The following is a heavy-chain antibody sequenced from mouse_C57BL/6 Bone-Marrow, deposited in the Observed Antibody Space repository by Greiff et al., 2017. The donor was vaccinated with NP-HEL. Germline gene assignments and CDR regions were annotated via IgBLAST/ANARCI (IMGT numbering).Heavy chain of an antibody. CDR3: ARGDYDS. V-gene: IGHV1-69*01. CDR1: GYTFTSYW. Sequence: QVQLQQPGAELVMPGASVKLSCKASGYTFTSYWMHWVKQRPGQGLEWIGEIDPSDSYTNYNQKIKGKSTLTVDKYSSTAYMQLSSLTSEDSAVYYCARGDYDSWGQGTTLTVSS. D-gene: IGHD2-4*01. CDR2: IDPSDSYT. J-gene: IGHJ2*01.